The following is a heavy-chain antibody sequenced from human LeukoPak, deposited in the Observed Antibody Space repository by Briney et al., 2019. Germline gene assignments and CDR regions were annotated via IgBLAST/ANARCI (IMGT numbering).Heavy chain of an antibody. CDR1: YFTFHRRC. CDR3: ANGGGSVNGPIEY. Sequence: GGSLRLSSGTAYFTFHRRCIDLTRQAPGKGLEWVAIISYDGSDKYYADSVKGRFTISRDNFKSMLYLQVNSLRTDDTAVYYWANGGGSVNGPIEYWRRGTLVTVSS. D-gene: IGHD2-15*01. J-gene: IGHJ4*02. V-gene: IGHV3-30*18. CDR2: ISYDGSDK.